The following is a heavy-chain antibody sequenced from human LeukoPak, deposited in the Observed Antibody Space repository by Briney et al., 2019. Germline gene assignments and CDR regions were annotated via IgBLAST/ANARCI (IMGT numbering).Heavy chain of an antibody. CDR3: ARPSSSSWYLYCYGMDV. CDR1: GYTLTELS. D-gene: IGHD6-13*01. J-gene: IGHJ6*02. CDR2: FDPEDGET. Sequence: ASVKVSCKVSGYTLTELSMHWVRQAPGKGLEWMGGFDPEDGETIYAQKFQGRVTITADESTSTAYMELSSLRSEDTAVYYCARPSSSSWYLYCYGMDVWGQGTTVTVSS. V-gene: IGHV1-24*01.